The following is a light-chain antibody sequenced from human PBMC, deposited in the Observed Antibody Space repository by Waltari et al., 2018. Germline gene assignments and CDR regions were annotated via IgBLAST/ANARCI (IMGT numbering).Light chain of an antibody. Sequence: DIRMTQSPSSLPASVGDRVTITCQASQDISNYLNWYQQKPGKAPKLLIYDASNLETGVPSRFSGSGSGTDFTFTISSLQPEDIATYYCQQYDNLPRTFGQGTKVEIK. J-gene: IGKJ1*01. CDR3: QQYDNLPRT. CDR1: QDISNY. CDR2: DAS. V-gene: IGKV1-33*01.